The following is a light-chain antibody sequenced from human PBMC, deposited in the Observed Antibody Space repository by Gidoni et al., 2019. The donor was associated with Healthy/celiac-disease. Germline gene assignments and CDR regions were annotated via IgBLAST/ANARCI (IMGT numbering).Light chain of an antibody. J-gene: IGKJ1*01. Sequence: IQLTQSPSSLSASVGDRVTITCRASQRISSYLNWYHQKPGKAPKLLIYAASSLQSGVPSRFSGSGSGTDFTLTISSLQPEDFATYYCQQSYSTPWTFGQGTKVEIK. CDR2: AAS. CDR3: QQSYSTPWT. CDR1: QRISSY. V-gene: IGKV1-39*01.